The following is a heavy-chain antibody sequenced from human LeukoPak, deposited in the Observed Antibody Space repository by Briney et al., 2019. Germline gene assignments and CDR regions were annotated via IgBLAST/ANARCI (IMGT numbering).Heavy chain of an antibody. Sequence: GGSLRLSCAASGFTFSSYSLNWVRQAPGKGLEWVSSISSSSSYIYYADSVKGRFAISRDNAKNSLYLQMNSLRAEDTAVYYCARDAYCGGDCYLPHFDYWGQGTLVTVSS. CDR2: ISSSSSYI. CDR1: GFTFSSYS. D-gene: IGHD2-21*02. CDR3: ARDAYCGGDCYLPHFDY. V-gene: IGHV3-21*01. J-gene: IGHJ4*02.